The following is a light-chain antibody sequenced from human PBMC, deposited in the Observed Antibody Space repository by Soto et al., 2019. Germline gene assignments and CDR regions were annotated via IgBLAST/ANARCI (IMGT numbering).Light chain of an antibody. V-gene: IGKV3-20*01. CDR2: GAS. CDR1: QSVSNNY. CDR3: QQYGSSPIT. Sequence: DIVLTKDPGTGARAPGERATLSCRASQSVSNNYLAWYQQKPGQAPRLLIYGASNRATGLPDRFSGSGSGTDSTLTSSRLQHEYFTVYYCQQYGSSPITFGQGTRLEIK. J-gene: IGKJ5*01.